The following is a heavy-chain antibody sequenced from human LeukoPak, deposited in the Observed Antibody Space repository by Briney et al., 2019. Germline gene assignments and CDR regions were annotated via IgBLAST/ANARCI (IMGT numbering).Heavy chain of an antibody. Sequence: PGGSLRLSCAASGFTVSNYDLHWVRHGTGKGLEWLSGISTAGDPYYPGSVKGRFTISRENAKKSLYLQMNSLRDGDTAVYYCARGIRAGVWAFDIWGQGTMVTVAS. D-gene: IGHD3-10*01. CDR2: ISTAGDP. CDR1: GFTVSNYD. J-gene: IGHJ3*02. V-gene: IGHV3-13*04. CDR3: ARGIRAGVWAFDI.